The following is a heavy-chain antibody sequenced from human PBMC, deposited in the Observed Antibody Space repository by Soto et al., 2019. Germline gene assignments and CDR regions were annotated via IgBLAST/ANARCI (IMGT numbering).Heavy chain of an antibody. CDR1: GNTFTTLP. CDR2: ISSSGGSS. Sequence: LKLSYAVTGNTFTTLPMSRLRQAPEKGLEWVSHISSSGGSSDYADSVRGRFTISTANSQNVLFLQLNSLRADDTSSYCCAKDRPPPCTANWGDPW. CDR3: AKDRPPPCTANWGDP. V-gene: IGHV3-23*01. D-gene: IGHD2-2*01. J-gene: IGHJ5*02.